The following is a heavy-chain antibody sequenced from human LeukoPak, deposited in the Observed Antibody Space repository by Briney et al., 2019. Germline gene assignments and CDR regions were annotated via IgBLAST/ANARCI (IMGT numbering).Heavy chain of an antibody. CDR2: INXSRST. CDR3: ARGRPFWSGYPLYNWFDP. J-gene: IGHJ5*02. Sequence: XINXSRSTNYNPSLKSRVTISVDTSKNQFSLKLSSVTAADTAVYYCARGRPFWSGYPLYNWFDPWGQGTLVTVSX. D-gene: IGHD3-3*01. V-gene: IGHV4-34*01.